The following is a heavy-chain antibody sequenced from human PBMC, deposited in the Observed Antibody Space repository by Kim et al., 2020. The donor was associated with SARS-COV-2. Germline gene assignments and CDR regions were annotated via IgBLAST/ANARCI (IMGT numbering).Heavy chain of an antibody. V-gene: IGHV3-23*01. J-gene: IGHJ4*02. D-gene: IGHD2-15*01. CDR3: AKGGRVSCSGATCYAFDY. CDR1: GFTFSSFA. CDR2: ITGGGVST. Sequence: GGSLRLSCAASGFTFSSFAMNWVRQAPGKGLEWVSSITGGGVSTYYTDSVKGRFTISRDNSKNTLSLQMNSLRAEDTAIYYCAKGGRVSCSGATCYAFDYWGQGALVTVSS.